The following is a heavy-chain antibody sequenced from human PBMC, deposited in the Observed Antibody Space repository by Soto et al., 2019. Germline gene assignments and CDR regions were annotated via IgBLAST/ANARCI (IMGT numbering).Heavy chain of an antibody. CDR3: ARGGYYFYMDV. D-gene: IGHD1-26*01. CDR1: GGSISISNW. Sequence: QVQLQESGPGLVKPSETLSLTCAVSGGSISISNWWSWVRQTPGKGLEWIGQIHHSGSTNYSPSLTSRVTISVDKSKNQFSLKMNSVTAADTAVYYCARGGYYFYMDVWGKVTTVTVSS. CDR2: IHHSGST. V-gene: IGHV4-4*02. J-gene: IGHJ6*03.